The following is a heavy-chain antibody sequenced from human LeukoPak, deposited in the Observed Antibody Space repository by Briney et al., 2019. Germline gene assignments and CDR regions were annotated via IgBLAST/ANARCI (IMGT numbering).Heavy chain of an antibody. CDR2: IYYSGST. V-gene: IGHV4-39*01. J-gene: IGHJ5*02. CDR1: GGSISSSSYY. Sequence: SETLSLTCTVSGGSISSSSYYWGWIRQPPGKGLEWIGSIYYSGSTYYNPSLKSRVTISVDTSKNQFSLKLSSVTAADTAVYYYARHSAAIFSNPNWFDPWGQGTLVTVSS. D-gene: IGHD2-2*01. CDR3: ARHSAAIFSNPNWFDP.